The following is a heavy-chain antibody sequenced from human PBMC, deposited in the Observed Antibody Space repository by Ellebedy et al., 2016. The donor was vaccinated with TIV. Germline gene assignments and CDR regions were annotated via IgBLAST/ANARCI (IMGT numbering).Heavy chain of an antibody. V-gene: IGHV4-59*01. J-gene: IGHJ4*02. CDR3: ARIGLSGGYWSFFDF. CDR1: DGSTSGYY. D-gene: IGHD3-22*01. Sequence: MPSETLSLTCTVSDGSTSGYYWSWIRQPPGKGLEWIGYIHYSGSTRYNPSLKSRVSISADTPTGHFSLILSSVTAADTAVYFCARIGLSGGYWSFFDFWGQGTLVTVSS. CDR2: IHYSGST.